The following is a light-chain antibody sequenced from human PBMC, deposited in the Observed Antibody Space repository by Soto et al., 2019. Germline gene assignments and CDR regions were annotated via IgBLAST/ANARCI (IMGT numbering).Light chain of an antibody. CDR1: QSVSSSY. CDR2: DAS. Sequence: EIVLTQSPGTLSLSPGERATLSCRASQSVSSSYLAWYQQKPGQAPRLLIYDASSRATGIPDRFSGIGSGTDFTLTLSRLEPEDFAVFYCQQYGSSPLTFGGGTKVEIK. V-gene: IGKV3-20*01. J-gene: IGKJ4*01. CDR3: QQYGSSPLT.